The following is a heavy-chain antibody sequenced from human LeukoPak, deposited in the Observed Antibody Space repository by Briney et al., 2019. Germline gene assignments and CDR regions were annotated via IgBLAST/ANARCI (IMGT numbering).Heavy chain of an antibody. J-gene: IGHJ5*02. CDR1: GGSISSYY. D-gene: IGHD3-10*01. CDR2: IYTSGST. CDR3: AREGELWFGELSSNWFDP. Sequence: SETLSLTCTVSGGSISSYYWSWIRQPAGKGLEWIGRIYTSGSTNYNPSLKSRVTMSVDTSKDQFSLKLSSVTAADTAVYYCAREGELWFGELSSNWFDPWGQGTLVTVSS. V-gene: IGHV4-4*07.